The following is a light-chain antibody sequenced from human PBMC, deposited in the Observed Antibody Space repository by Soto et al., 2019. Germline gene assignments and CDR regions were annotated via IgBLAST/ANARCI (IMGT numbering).Light chain of an antibody. CDR2: EVT. J-gene: IGLJ1*01. Sequence: QSALTQPASVSGSPGQSITISCTGTSHDVGRYDYVSWYQQHPGKAPKIMIYEVTYRPSGVSNRFSASKSGNTASLTISGLQPEEEADYYCNSYTSSNTLVFGTGTKVTVL. CDR3: NSYTSSNTLV. V-gene: IGLV2-14*01. CDR1: SHDVGRYDY.